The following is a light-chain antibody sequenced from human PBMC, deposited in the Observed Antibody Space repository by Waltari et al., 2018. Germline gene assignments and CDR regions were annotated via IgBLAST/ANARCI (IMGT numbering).Light chain of an antibody. CDR3: QQYNSYSGYT. J-gene: IGKJ2*01. V-gene: IGKV1-5*03. CDR1: QSISSW. Sequence: DIQMTQSPSTLSASVEDRVTIMCRASQSISSWLAWYQHKPGKAHKILIYKASSLESEVPSRFSCSGSGTEFTLTISSLQPDDFATYYCQQYNSYSGYTFGQGTKLEIK. CDR2: KAS.